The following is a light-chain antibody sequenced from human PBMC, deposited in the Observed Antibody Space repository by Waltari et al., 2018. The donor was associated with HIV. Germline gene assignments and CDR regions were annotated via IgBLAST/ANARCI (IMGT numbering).Light chain of an antibody. J-gene: IGKJ3*01. CDR3: QQRGNYLFT. CDR1: QSVSSY. V-gene: IGKV3-11*01. Sequence: EIVLTQSPATLSLSPGERATLSCRASQSVSSYLAWYQQKPGQAPRLLIYDASNRATGIPARFSGSGSGTDFTLTISSLEPEDFAVYYCQQRGNYLFTFGPGTKVDIK. CDR2: DAS.